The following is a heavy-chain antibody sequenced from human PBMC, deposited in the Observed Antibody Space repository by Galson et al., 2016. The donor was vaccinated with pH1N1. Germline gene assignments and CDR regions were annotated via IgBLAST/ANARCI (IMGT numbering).Heavy chain of an antibody. V-gene: IGHV4-59*01. D-gene: IGHD3-10*01. CDR2: LYYRGSG. CDR3: ARGPLLRGFSYHSGMDV. CDR1: GGSFSNYY. Sequence: ETLSLTCTVSGGSFSNYYWSWIRQPPGKGLEWIGNLYYRGSGNYNPSLGSRVTISVDTSKNQFSLELTSVTAADPAVYYCARGPLLRGFSYHSGMDVWGQGTTVTVSS. J-gene: IGHJ6*02.